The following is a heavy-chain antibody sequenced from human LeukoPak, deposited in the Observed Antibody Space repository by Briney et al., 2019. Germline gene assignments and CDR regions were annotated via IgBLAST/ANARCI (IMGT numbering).Heavy chain of an antibody. CDR3: AREGESYGYEY. CDR2: ISSSGTTI. V-gene: IGHV3-11*01. D-gene: IGHD3-3*01. J-gene: IGHJ4*02. CDR1: GFTFSTYA. Sequence: GGSLRLSCAASGFTFSTYAMSWVRQAPGKGLEWVSYISSSGTTIYYADSVKGRFTISRDNAKNSLYLQMNGLRAEDTAVYYCAREGESYGYEYWGQGTLVTVSS.